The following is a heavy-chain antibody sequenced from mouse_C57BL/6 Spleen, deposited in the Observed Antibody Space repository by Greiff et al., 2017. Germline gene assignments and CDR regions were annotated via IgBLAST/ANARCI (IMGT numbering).Heavy chain of an antibody. CDR1: GYTFTNYW. V-gene: IGHV1-63*01. CDR2: IYPGGGYT. Sequence: QVQLQQSGAELVRPGTSVKMSCKASGYTFTNYWIGWAKQRPGHGLEWIGDIYPGGGYTNYNEKFKGKATLTADKSSSTAYMQYSSLTSEGSTIYYCARTDGYAMDYWGQGTSVTVSS. CDR3: ARTDGYAMDY. J-gene: IGHJ4*01.